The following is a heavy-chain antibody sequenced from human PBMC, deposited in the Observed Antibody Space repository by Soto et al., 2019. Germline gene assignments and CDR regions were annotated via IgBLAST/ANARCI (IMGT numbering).Heavy chain of an antibody. CDR2: ISSSSSYI. J-gene: IGHJ2*01. Sequence: GGSLRLSCASSGFTFSSYSMNWVRQAPGKGLEWVSSISSSSSYIYYADSVKGRFTISRDNSKNTLYLQMNSLRAEDTAVYYCAKSWYYDSSGYSIPNWYFDLWGRGTLVTVSS. CDR3: AKSWYYDSSGYSIPNWYFDL. D-gene: IGHD3-22*01. CDR1: GFTFSSYS. V-gene: IGHV3-21*04.